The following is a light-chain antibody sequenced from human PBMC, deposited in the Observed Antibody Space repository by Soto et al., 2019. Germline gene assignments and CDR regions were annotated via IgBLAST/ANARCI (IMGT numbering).Light chain of an antibody. Sequence: QSALTQPASVSGSPGQSIAISCTGTSSDVGSHDLVSWYQQHPGKVPKLIIYDVSSRPSGVSNRFSGSKSGNTASLTISGLQAEDEADYYCSSFTSSITYVFGTGTKVTVL. V-gene: IGLV2-14*02. CDR3: SSFTSSITYV. CDR1: SSDVGSHDL. J-gene: IGLJ1*01. CDR2: DVS.